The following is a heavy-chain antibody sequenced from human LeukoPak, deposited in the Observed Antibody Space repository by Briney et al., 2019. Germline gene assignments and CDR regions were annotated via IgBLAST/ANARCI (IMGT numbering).Heavy chain of an antibody. CDR3: AKYRGFGDSYDS. CDR2: IGGSGTRT. J-gene: IGHJ4*02. D-gene: IGHD3-10*01. V-gene: IGHV3-23*01. Sequence: GGSLRLSCAASGFAFSRNDMSWVRQAPGKGLEWVSSIGGSGTRTYYADSVKGRFTISRDTSKNTLYLQMNSLRAEDAAVYYCAKYRGFGDSYDSWGQGTLVTVSS. CDR1: GFAFSRND.